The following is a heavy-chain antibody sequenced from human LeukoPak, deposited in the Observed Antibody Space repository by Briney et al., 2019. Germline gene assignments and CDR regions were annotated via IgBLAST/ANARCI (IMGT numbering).Heavy chain of an antibody. D-gene: IGHD3-10*02. CDR2: ISSSSRTI. CDR1: GFTFSSYN. V-gene: IGHV3-48*01. Sequence: GGSLRLSCAASGFTFSSYNMNWVRQAPGKGLEWVSYISSSSRTIYYADSVKGRFTISRDNAKNSLYLQMNSLRAEDTAVYYCAELGITMIGGVWGKGTTVTISS. J-gene: IGHJ6*04. CDR3: AELGITMIGGV.